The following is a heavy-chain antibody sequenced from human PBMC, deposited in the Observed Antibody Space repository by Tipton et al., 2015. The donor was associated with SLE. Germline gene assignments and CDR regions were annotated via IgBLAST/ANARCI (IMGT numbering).Heavy chain of an antibody. V-gene: IGHV4-34*01. CDR3: ARAPSWSSWTVCDY. J-gene: IGHJ4*02. CDR2: INHSGST. CDR1: GGSFSGYY. D-gene: IGHD6-13*01. Sequence: TLSLTCAVYGGSFSGYYWSWIRQPPGKGLEWIGEINHSGSTNYNPSLKSRVTISVDTSKNQFSLRLTSLTAADTAVYYCARAPSWSSWTVCDYWGQGTLVTVSS.